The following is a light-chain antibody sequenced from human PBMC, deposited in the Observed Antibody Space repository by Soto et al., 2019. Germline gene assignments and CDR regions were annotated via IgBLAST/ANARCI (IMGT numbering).Light chain of an antibody. V-gene: IGLV1-40*01. CDR2: GNS. CDR3: RAYGGSLLGFCV. J-gene: IGLJ1*01. Sequence: QAVVTQPPSVSGAPGQRVTISWTGSSSNIGAGYDVHWYQQLPGTATILLIYGNSNRPSGVPDRFSGSKYGTAASLAITGLQAEDEAAYYYRAYGGSLLGFCVFGTGTKLTVL. CDR1: SSNIGAGYD.